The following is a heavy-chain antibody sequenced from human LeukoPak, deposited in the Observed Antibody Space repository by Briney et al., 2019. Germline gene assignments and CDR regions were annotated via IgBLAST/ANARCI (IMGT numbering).Heavy chain of an antibody. CDR3: AKRGVVIRVILVGFHKEAYYFDS. D-gene: IGHD3-22*01. CDR1: GITLSNYG. CDR2: MSDSGGRT. J-gene: IGHJ4*02. V-gene: IGHV3-23*01. Sequence: GGSLRLSCAVPGITLSNYGMSWVRQAPGKGLEWVAGMSDSGGRTNYADSVKGRFTISRDNPKNTLYLQMNSLRAEDTAVYFCAKRGVVIRVILVGFHKEAYYFDSWGQGALVTVSS.